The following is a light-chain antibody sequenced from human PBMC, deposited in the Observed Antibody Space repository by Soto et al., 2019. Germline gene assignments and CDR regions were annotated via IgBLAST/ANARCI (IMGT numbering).Light chain of an antibody. CDR2: DAS. Sequence: DIQMTQSPSTLSASVGDRVTITCRASQTISTWLAWYQQKPGKAPRLLIFDASSLESGVPSRFSGSGSGTDFTLTISSLQPDDFATYCCQQYNSYSNTFGQGTKVDFK. CDR1: QTISTW. J-gene: IGKJ1*01. CDR3: QQYNSYSNT. V-gene: IGKV1-5*01.